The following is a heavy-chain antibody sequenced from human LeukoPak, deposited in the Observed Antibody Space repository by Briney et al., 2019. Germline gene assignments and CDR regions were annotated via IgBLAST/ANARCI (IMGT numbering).Heavy chain of an antibody. CDR2: IYYDGTS. D-gene: IGHD1-26*01. Sequence: PSETLSRTCTVAGFSIIKGFYWGWVRQPPGKSLEFIATIYYDGTSHYNPSLESRATISVDTSRNQFSLKLTSVTAADTAVYYCASDVSWDESFQRWGQGTLVTVSS. CDR3: ASDVSWDESFQR. J-gene: IGHJ1*01. CDR1: GFSIIKGFY. V-gene: IGHV4-38-2*02.